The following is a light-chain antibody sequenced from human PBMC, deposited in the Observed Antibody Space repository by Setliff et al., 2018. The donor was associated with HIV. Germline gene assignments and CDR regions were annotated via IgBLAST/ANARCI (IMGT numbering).Light chain of an antibody. CDR2: YDK. CDR3: QVWDNNSDHYV. V-gene: IGLV3-21*04. Sequence: SYELTQPPSVSVAPGKTARTTCGGDKIGSKSVNWYQQKPGQAPVLVIYYDKDRPSGIPERFSGSNSGNTATLTISRVDAGDEADYYCQVWDNNSDHYVFGTGTKVTVL. CDR1: KIGSKS. J-gene: IGLJ1*01.